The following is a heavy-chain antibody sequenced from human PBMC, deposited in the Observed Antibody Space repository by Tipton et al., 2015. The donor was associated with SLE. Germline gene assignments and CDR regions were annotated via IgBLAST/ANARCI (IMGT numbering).Heavy chain of an antibody. D-gene: IGHD6-13*01. V-gene: IGHV3-7*01. Sequence: GSLRLSCAASGFTFSNSWMSWVRQAPGKGLEWVANINPDGSKTYYVDSVKGRFTLSRDNAKNSLYLQMNSLRAEDTAVYYCARDPGYLSPSFDFDYWGQGTLVTVSS. CDR2: INPDGSKT. CDR1: GFTFSNSW. CDR3: ARDPGYLSPSFDFDY. J-gene: IGHJ4*02.